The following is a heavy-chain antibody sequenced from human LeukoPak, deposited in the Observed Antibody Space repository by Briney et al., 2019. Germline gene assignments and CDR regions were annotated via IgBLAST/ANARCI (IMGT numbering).Heavy chain of an antibody. V-gene: IGHV3-7*05. D-gene: IGHD1/OR15-1a*01. CDR2: IKEDGSDK. J-gene: IGHJ5*02. CDR1: GFTFTSYW. Sequence: GGSLRLSCAASGFTFTSYWMGWVRQAPGKGLEWVAHIKEDGSDKEYVDSVKGRFTISRDNAKNSLYLQMNSLRAEDTAVYYCARWRTYIQGFFDPWGQGTLVTVSS. CDR3: ARWRTYIQGFFDP.